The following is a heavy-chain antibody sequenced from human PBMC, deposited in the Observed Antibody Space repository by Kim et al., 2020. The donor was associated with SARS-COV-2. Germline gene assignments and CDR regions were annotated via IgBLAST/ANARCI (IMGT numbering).Heavy chain of an antibody. CDR3: ARGRLPDY. J-gene: IGHJ4*02. CDR1: GGSFSGYY. V-gene: IGHV4-34*01. CDR2: INHSGST. Sequence: SETLSLTCAVYGGSFSGYYWSWIRQPPGKGLEWIGEINHSGSTNYNPSLKSRVTISVDTSKNQFSLKLSSVTAADTAVYYCARGRLPDYWGQGTLVTVSS.